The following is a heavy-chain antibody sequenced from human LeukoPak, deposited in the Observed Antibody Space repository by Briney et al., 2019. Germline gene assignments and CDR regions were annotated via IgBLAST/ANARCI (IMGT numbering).Heavy chain of an antibody. V-gene: IGHV4-59*01. CDR1: GGSISSYY. J-gene: IGHJ5*02. D-gene: IGHD1-14*01. CDR2: IYYSGST. CDR3: AREEMGGTTRSGALT. Sequence: PSETLSLTCTVSGGSISSYYWSWIRQPPGKGLEWIGYIYYSGSTNYNPSLKSRVTISVDTSKNQFSLKLSSVTAADTAVYYCAREEMGGTTRSGALTWGQGTLVTVSS.